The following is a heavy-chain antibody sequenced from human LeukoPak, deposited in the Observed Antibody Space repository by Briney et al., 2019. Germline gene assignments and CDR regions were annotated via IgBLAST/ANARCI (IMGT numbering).Heavy chain of an antibody. V-gene: IGHV3-11*05. CDR3: ARVGSIEAAGTLDY. CDR1: GFTFSDCY. Sequence: GGSQRLSCAASGFTFSDCYRIWIRQAPGKGLEWGSYISSSSTNTIYADSVKGRFTIARDNAKNSLYLQMNSLRAEDTAVYYCARVGSIEAAGTLDYWGQGTLVTVSS. CDR2: ISSSSTNT. D-gene: IGHD6-13*01. J-gene: IGHJ4*02.